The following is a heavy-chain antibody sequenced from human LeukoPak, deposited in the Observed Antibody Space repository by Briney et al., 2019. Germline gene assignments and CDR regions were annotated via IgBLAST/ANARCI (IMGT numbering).Heavy chain of an antibody. CDR2: ISSSSSTI. CDR3: ARGLGYCSSTSCYWSAFDI. Sequence: GGSLRLSCAASGFTFSSYAMSWVRQAPGKGLEWVSYISSSSSTIYYADSVKGRFTISRDNAKNSLYLQMNSLRAEDTAVYYCARGLGYCSSTSCYWSAFDIWGQGTMVTVSS. CDR1: GFTFSSYA. J-gene: IGHJ3*02. D-gene: IGHD2-2*01. V-gene: IGHV3-48*04.